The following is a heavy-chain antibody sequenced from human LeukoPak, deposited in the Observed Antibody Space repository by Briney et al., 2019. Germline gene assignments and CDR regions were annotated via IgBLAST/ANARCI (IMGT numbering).Heavy chain of an antibody. CDR1: GFTFSSYA. V-gene: IGHV3-23*01. Sequence: GGSLRLSCAASGFTFSSYAMSWVRQAPGKGLEWVSAISGSGGSTYYADSVKGRFAISRDNSKNTLYLQMNSLRADDTAVYYCATLPSGWDCINGVCYRLVDYWGQGTLVTVSS. CDR3: ATLPSGWDCINGVCYRLVDY. CDR2: ISGSGGST. J-gene: IGHJ4*02. D-gene: IGHD2-8*01.